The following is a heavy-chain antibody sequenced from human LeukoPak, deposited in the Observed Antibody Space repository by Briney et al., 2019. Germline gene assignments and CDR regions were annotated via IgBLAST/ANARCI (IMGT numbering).Heavy chain of an antibody. CDR1: GGSFSGYY. CDR2: INHSGGT. D-gene: IGHD3-10*01. Sequence: PSETLSLTCAVYGGSFSGYYWSWIRQPPGKGLEWIGEINHSGGTHYNPSLKSRVTISVDTSKNQFSLKLSSVAAADTAVYYCGRGGPFYGSGGFNLFDPWGQGTLVTVSS. CDR3: GRGGPFYGSGGFNLFDP. J-gene: IGHJ5*02. V-gene: IGHV4-34*01.